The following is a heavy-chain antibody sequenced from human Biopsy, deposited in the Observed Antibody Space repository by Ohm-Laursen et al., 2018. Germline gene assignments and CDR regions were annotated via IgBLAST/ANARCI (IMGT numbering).Heavy chain of an antibody. CDR1: GGSISSYQ. CDR3: AREAAIIDPRTRAFDY. D-gene: IGHD6-25*01. Sequence: SETLSLTCTFSGGSISSYQWTWIRQPPGKGLEWIGYLYNTGGTNYNPSLKSRVTISVDTSKNQFSLKLRSVTAADTAVYYCAREAAIIDPRTRAFDYWGQGTLVTVSS. J-gene: IGHJ4*02. CDR2: LYNTGGT. V-gene: IGHV4-59*01.